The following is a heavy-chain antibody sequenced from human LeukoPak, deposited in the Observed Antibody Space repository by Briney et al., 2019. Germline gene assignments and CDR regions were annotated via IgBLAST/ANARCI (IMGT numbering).Heavy chain of an antibody. D-gene: IGHD3-16*02. J-gene: IGHJ4*02. CDR1: GFTFSSYA. CDR2: FSGSGGNT. V-gene: IGHV3-23*01. Sequence: PGGSLRLSCAASGFTFSSYAMSWVRQAPGKGLEWVSSFSGSGGNTYYADSVKGRFTISRDNSKNTLYLQMNSLRAEDTAVYYCAKGFGGVVGIIDYWGQGTLVTVSS. CDR3: AKGFGGVVGIIDY.